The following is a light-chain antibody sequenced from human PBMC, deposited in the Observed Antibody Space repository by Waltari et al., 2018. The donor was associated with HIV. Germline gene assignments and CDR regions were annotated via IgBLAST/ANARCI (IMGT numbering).Light chain of an antibody. CDR2: NNS. Sequence: QSVLTQPPSASGTPGQRVTISCSGSSSTIGSDTVNWYQQLPGTAPKLLIYNNSQRPSGVPDRFSGSKSGTSASLAISGLHSEDEGDYYCAAWDGNLKGRVFGGGTKLTVL. J-gene: IGLJ3*02. CDR3: AAWDGNLKGRV. V-gene: IGLV1-44*01. CDR1: SSTIGSDT.